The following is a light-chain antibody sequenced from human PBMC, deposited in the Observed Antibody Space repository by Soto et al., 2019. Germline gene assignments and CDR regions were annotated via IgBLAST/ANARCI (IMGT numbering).Light chain of an antibody. CDR2: GAS. Sequence: ILMTQSPATLSVSPGERATLSCRASQSVSSNLAWYQQKPGQGPRLLIYGASTRATGIPARFSGSGSGTEFTLTISSLQSEDFAVYFCKQYNDWPRTFGQGTKVDIK. V-gene: IGKV3-15*01. CDR3: KQYNDWPRT. J-gene: IGKJ1*01. CDR1: QSVSSN.